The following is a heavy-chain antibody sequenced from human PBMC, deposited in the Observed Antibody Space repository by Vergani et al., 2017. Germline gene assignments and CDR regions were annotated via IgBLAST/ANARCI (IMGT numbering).Heavy chain of an antibody. J-gene: IGHJ4*02. CDR1: GFTFSSYA. CDR3: ARSGDYDFWSADY. CDR2: ISYDGSNK. D-gene: IGHD3-3*01. V-gene: IGHV3-30-3*01. Sequence: QVQLVESGGGVVQPGRSLRLSCAASGFTFSSYAMHWVRQAPGKGLEWVAVISYDGSNKYYADSVKGRFTISRDNSKNTLYLQMNSLRAEDTAVYYCARSGDYDFWSADYWGQGTLVTVSS.